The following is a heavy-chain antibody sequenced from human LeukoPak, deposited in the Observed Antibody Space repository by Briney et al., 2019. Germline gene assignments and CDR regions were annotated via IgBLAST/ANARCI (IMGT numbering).Heavy chain of an antibody. Sequence: SETLSLTCTVSGGSISSSSYYWGWIRQPPGKGLEWIGSIYYSGSTYYNPSLKSRVTISVDTSKNQFSLKLSSVTAADTAVYYCARAFYPGYYSYMAVWGKGTTVTVSS. CDR3: ARAFYPGYYSYMAV. CDR2: IYYSGST. CDR1: GGSISSSSYY. J-gene: IGHJ6*03. V-gene: IGHV4-39*07. D-gene: IGHD3-3*02.